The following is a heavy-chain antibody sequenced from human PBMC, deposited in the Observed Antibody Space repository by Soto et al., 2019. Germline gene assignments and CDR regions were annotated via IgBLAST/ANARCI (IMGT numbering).Heavy chain of an antibody. CDR2: IYYSGST. CDR3: AMTGWGPHCSGGSCPSDY. J-gene: IGHJ4*02. D-gene: IGHD2-15*01. V-gene: IGHV4-59*08. Sequence: SETLSLTCTVSGGSISRYYWSWIRQPPGKGLEWIGYIYYSGSTNYNPSLKSRVTISVDTSKNQFSLKLSSVTAADTAVYYCAMTGWGPHCSGGSCPSDYWGQGTLVTVSS. CDR1: GGSISRYY.